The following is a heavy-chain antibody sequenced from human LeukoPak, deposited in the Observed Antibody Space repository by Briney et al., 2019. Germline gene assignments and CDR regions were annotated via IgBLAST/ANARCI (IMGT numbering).Heavy chain of an antibody. V-gene: IGHV4-38-2*01. CDR2: IYHSGST. CDR1: GYSISSGYY. Sequence: SETLSLTCAVSGYSISSGYYWGWIRQPPGKGLEWIGSIYHSGSTYYNPSLKSRVTISVDTSKNQFSLTLSSVTAADTAVYYCARLSVAAAGTWGQGTMVTVSS. CDR3: ARLSVAAAGT. D-gene: IGHD6-13*01. J-gene: IGHJ3*01.